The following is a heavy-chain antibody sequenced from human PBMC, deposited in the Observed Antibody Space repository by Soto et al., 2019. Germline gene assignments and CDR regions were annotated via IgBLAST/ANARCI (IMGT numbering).Heavy chain of an antibody. J-gene: IGHJ6*02. V-gene: IGHV1-18*01. CDR3: AVGGGPNFWSGYYSYYYGMDV. D-gene: IGHD3-3*01. Sequence: QVQLVQSGAEVKKPGASVKVSCKASGYTFTSYGISWVRQAPGQGLEWMGWISAYNGNTNYAQKLQGRVTMTTDTPTSTASMELRSLRSDDTAVYYCAVGGGPNFWSGYYSYYYGMDVWGQGTTVTVSS. CDR2: ISAYNGNT. CDR1: GYTFTSYG.